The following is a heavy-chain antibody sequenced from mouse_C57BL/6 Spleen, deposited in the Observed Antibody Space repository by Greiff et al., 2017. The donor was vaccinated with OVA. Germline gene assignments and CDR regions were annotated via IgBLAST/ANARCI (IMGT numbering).Heavy chain of an antibody. D-gene: IGHD1-1*01. Sequence: EVHLVESGGGLVKPGGSLTLSCAASGFTFRSYAMSWVRQTPEKRLEWVATISDGGSYTYYPDNVKGRFTISRDNAKNNLYLQMSHLKSEDTAMYYCARDGDYSYAMDYWGQGTSVTVSS. CDR2: ISDGGSYT. CDR1: GFTFRSYA. J-gene: IGHJ4*01. V-gene: IGHV5-4*01. CDR3: ARDGDYSYAMDY.